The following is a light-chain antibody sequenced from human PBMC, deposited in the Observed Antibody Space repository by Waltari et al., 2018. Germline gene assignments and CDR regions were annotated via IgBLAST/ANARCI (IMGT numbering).Light chain of an antibody. CDR3: QQRTDRPPVT. V-gene: IGKV3-11*01. CDR1: QSVSVY. CDR2: DAS. Sequence: EVVLTQSPATLSLSPGERATLSCRASQSVSVYLAWYQQRPGQAPRLLIYDASDRATGVPARFSGSGSGTDFTLTISSLEPEDFAVYYCQQRTDRPPVTFGQG. J-gene: IGKJ5*01.